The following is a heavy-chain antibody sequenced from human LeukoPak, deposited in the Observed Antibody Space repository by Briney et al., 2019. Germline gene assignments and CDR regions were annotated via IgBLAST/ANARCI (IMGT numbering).Heavy chain of an antibody. V-gene: IGHV3-23*01. J-gene: IGHJ6*03. Sequence: PGGSLRLSCAASGFTFSSYGMNWVRQAPGKGLEWVSSISGSGDSTDYADSVKGRFTISRDNSKNTLYLQMNSLRAEDTAVYYCARDMDRYYMDVWGKGTTVTVSS. D-gene: IGHD3-10*01. CDR1: GFTFSSYG. CDR2: ISGSGDST. CDR3: ARDMDRYYMDV.